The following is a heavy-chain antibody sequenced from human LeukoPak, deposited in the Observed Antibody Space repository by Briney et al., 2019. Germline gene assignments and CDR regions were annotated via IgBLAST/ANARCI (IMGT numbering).Heavy chain of an antibody. D-gene: IGHD5-24*01. CDR1: GGFISSYY. CDR2: IYYSGSI. CDR3: ARGDGQDGNFDY. V-gene: IGHV4-59*01. J-gene: IGHJ4*02. Sequence: KPSETLSLTCTVSGGFISSYYWSWIRQPPGKGLEWIGFIYYSGSINYNPSLKSRVTISVDTSKNQFSLKLSSVTAADTVVYYCARGDGQDGNFDYWGQGTLVTVSS.